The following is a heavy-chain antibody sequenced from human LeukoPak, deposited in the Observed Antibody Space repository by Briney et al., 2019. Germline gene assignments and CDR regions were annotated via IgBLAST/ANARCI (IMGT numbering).Heavy chain of an antibody. CDR1: GFTFSSYA. V-gene: IGHV3-23*01. D-gene: IGHD4-17*01. CDR2: ISGSGGST. J-gene: IGHJ4*02. CDR3: ARLARDYGGPIDY. Sequence: PGGSLGLSCAASGFTFSSYAMSWVRQAPGKGLEWVSAISGSGGSTYYADSVKGRFTISRDNSKNTLYLQMNSLRAEDTAVYYCARLARDYGGPIDYWGQGTLVTVSS.